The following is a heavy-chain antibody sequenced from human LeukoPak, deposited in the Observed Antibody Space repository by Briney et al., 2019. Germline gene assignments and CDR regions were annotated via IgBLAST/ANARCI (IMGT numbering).Heavy chain of an antibody. V-gene: IGHV3-7*01. Sequence: GGSLRLSCAAPGFTFSSYWMSWVRQAPGKGLEWVANIKQDGSEKYYVDSVKGRFTISRDNAKNSLYLQMNSLRAEDTAVYYCAREGYSYGPDAFDIWGQGTMVTVSS. CDR2: IKQDGSEK. CDR3: AREGYSYGPDAFDI. J-gene: IGHJ3*02. D-gene: IGHD5-18*01. CDR1: GFTFSSYW.